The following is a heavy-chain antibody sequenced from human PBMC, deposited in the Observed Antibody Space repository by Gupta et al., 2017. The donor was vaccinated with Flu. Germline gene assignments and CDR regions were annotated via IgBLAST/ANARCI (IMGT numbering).Heavy chain of an antibody. J-gene: IGHJ4*02. V-gene: IGHV3-9*01. CDR3: VRDKTSGTVVVSAGVAADGPFDC. Sequence: EVHLMESGGDSVQPGKSLTLSCRVSGFTFIDHAMPWVRQGPGGGLEWVEGISWKRGSRVYADSVRGRFTSSRDNAGNVLYLKMNGLKSEDTAVYFCVRDKTSGTVVVSAGVAADGPFDCWGQGALVTVSS. CDR1: GFTFIDHA. D-gene: IGHD3-10*01. CDR2: ISWKRGSR.